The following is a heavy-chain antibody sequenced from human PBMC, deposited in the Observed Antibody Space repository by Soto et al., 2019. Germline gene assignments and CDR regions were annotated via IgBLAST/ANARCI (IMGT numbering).Heavy chain of an antibody. CDR3: AKCRYSGTYYSGY. D-gene: IGHD1-26*01. V-gene: IGHV3-23*01. CDR2: ISGSGGST. CDR1: GFTFSSHA. Sequence: EVQLLESGEGLVQPGASLRLSCAASGFTFSSHAMNWVRQAPGKGLEWVSAISGSGGSTYYADSVKGRFTISRDKSQNILYLQMSSLRAEDTAVYYCAKCRYSGTYYSGYWGQGTLVTVSP. J-gene: IGHJ4*02.